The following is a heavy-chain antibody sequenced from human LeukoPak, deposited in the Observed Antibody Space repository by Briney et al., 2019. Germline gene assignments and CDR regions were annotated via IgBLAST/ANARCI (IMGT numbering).Heavy chain of an antibody. Sequence: SETLSLTCTVSGGSISSGSYYWSWIRQPAGKGLEWIGRIYTSGSTNYNPSLKSRVTISVDTSKNQFSLKLSSVTAADTAVYYCARSPRIAAAGNDFQHWGQGTLVTVSS. V-gene: IGHV4-61*02. CDR2: IYTSGST. CDR1: GGSISSGSYY. J-gene: IGHJ1*01. CDR3: ARSPRIAAAGNDFQH. D-gene: IGHD6-13*01.